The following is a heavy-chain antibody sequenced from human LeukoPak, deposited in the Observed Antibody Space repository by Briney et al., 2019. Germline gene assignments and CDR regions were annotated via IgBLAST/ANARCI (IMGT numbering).Heavy chain of an antibody. D-gene: IGHD6-19*01. CDR1: GFTFSSYA. J-gene: IGHJ4*02. CDR2: ISGSSGNT. Sequence: GGSLRLSCAASGFTFSSYAMSWVRQAPGKGLEWVSAISGSSGNTYYADSVKGRFTISRDNSKNSLYLQMNSLRAEDTALYYCAKAAGAVAGTTHFDYWGQGTLVAVSS. V-gene: IGHV3-23*01. CDR3: AKAAGAVAGTTHFDY.